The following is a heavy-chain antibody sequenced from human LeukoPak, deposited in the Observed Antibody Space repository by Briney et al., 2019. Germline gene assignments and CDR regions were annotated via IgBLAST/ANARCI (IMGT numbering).Heavy chain of an antibody. Sequence: GGSLRLSCAASGFTFSSYAMSWVSQAPGKGLEWVSALSDSGGSTYYADSVKGRFTISRDNSKNTLYLQMNSLRAEDTAVYYCARGSSSSYYYYYGMDVWGQGTTVTVSS. CDR2: LSDSGGST. CDR1: GFTFSSYA. CDR3: ARGSSSSYYYYYGMDV. D-gene: IGHD6-13*01. J-gene: IGHJ6*02. V-gene: IGHV3-23*01.